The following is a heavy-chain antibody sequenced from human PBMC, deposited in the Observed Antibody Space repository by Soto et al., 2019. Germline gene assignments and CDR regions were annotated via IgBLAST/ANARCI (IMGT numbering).Heavy chain of an antibody. J-gene: IGHJ3*02. CDR3: AKPLYGSGSSDAFDT. V-gene: IGHV3-23*01. Sequence: PGGSLRLSCAASGFTFSSYAMSWVRQAPGKGLEWVSAISGSGGSTYYADSVKGRFTISRDNSKNTLYLQMNSLRAEDTAVYYCAKPLYGSGSSDAFDTWGQGTMVTVSS. CDR2: ISGSGGST. D-gene: IGHD3-10*01. CDR1: GFTFSSYA.